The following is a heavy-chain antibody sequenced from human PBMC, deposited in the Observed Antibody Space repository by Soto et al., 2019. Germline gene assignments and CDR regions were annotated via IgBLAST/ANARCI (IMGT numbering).Heavy chain of an antibody. Sequence: PGGSLRLSCVASGDTFSNYAMHWVRQPPGKGLEWLAVISYDGSRKSYADSVKGRFTISRDNAKNSLYLQMNSLRDEDTAVYYWARDYKGSGNDAFDIWGQGTMVTVSS. V-gene: IGHV3-30-3*01. CDR1: GDTFSNYA. J-gene: IGHJ3*02. D-gene: IGHD3-10*01. CDR3: ARDYKGSGNDAFDI. CDR2: ISYDGSRK.